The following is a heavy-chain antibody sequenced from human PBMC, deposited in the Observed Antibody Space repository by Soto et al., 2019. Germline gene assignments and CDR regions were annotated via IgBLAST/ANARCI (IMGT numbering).Heavy chain of an antibody. CDR3: ARDLTPLYCSSTSCPSAFDI. J-gene: IGHJ3*02. V-gene: IGHV1-69*08. CDR1: GYTFSSYT. Sequence: SVKVSCKSSGYTFSSYTISWVRQAPGQGLEWMGRIIPMLGKANYAQKFQGRVTITADKSTSTAYMELSSLTSEDTAVYSCARDLTPLYCSSTSCPSAFDIWGQGTMVTVSS. D-gene: IGHD2-2*01. CDR2: IIPMLGKA.